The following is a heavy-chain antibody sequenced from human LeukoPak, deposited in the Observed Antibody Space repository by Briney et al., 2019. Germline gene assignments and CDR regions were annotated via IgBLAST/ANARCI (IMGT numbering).Heavy chain of an antibody. D-gene: IGHD7-27*01. J-gene: IGHJ6*02. CDR3: AKDLGITEYYGMDV. Sequence: GGSLRLSCAASGFTFDDYAMHWVRQAPGKGLEWVSGISWNSGSIGYADSVKGRFTISRDNAKNSLYLQMSSLRAEDTALYYCAKDLGITEYYGMDVWGQGTTVTVSS. CDR1: GFTFDDYA. V-gene: IGHV3-9*01. CDR2: ISWNSGSI.